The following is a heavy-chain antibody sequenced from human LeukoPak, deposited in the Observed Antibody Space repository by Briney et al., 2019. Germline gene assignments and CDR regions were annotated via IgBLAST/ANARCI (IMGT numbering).Heavy chain of an antibody. CDR1: GFTFSSYA. J-gene: IGHJ4*02. D-gene: IGHD5-18*01. Sequence: GGSLRLSCVASGFTFSSYAMSWVRQAPGKGLEWVSVISGSGGSTYYADSVKGRFTISRDNSKNTLYLQMNSLRAEDTAVYYCAKGRGYRYGNGYFDSWGQGTLVTVSS. V-gene: IGHV3-23*01. CDR2: ISGSGGST. CDR3: AKGRGYRYGNGYFDS.